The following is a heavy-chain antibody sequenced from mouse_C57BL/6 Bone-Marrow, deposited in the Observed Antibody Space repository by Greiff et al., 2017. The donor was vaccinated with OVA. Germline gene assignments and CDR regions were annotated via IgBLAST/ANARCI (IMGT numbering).Heavy chain of an antibody. CDR3: ASRDYDPASYAMDY. CDR2: INPNYGTT. D-gene: IGHD2-4*01. Sequence: VQLQQSGPELVKPGASVKISCKASGYSFTDYNMNWVKQSNGKSLEWIGVINPNYGTTSYNQKFKVKATLTVDQSSSTAYMQLNSLTSEDSAVYYCASRDYDPASYAMDYWGQGTSVTVSS. CDR1: GYSFTDYN. V-gene: IGHV1-39*01. J-gene: IGHJ4*01.